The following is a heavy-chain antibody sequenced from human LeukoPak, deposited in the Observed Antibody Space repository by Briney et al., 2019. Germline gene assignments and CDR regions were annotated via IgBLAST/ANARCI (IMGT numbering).Heavy chain of an antibody. V-gene: IGHV3-15*01. CDR2: IKSKTDGGTT. CDR1: GFTFSNAW. J-gene: IGHJ4*02. CDR3: TTHLDSSGYYFDY. Sequence: GGSLRLSCAASGFTFSNAWMSWVRQAPGKGLEWVGRIKSKTDGGTTDYAAPVKGRFTISRDDSKNTLYLQMNSLKTEDTAVYYCTTHLDSSGYYFDYWGQGTLVTVSS. D-gene: IGHD3-22*01.